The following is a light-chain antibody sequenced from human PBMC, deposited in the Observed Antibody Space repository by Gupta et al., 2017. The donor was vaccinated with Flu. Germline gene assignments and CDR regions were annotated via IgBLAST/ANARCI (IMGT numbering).Light chain of an antibody. CDR3: HQDDYTPST. Sequence: DTVMTQSPDSLSVSLGERATINCKSSQSVLHSSNKKNSLAWYQQKPGQPPKLLISWASTRESGVPDRFSGSGSGTDFTLTISSLQAEDVAVYYCHQDDYTPSTFGHGTTVDIK. V-gene: IGKV4-1*01. CDR2: WAS. CDR1: QSVLHSSNKKNS. J-gene: IGKJ3*01.